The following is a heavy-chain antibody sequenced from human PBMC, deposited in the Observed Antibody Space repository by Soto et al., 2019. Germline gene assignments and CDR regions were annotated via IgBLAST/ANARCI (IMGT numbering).Heavy chain of an antibody. CDR1: GYTFTSYA. V-gene: IGHV1-3*01. J-gene: IGHJ6*02. Sequence: QVQLVQSGAEVKKPGASVKVSCKASGYTFTSYAMHWVRQAPGQRLEWMGWINAGNGNTKYSQKFQGRVTISRDTSASTADMELSSLRSEDTAVYYCASEYRGSHDYDYSYGMDVWGQGTTVTVSS. D-gene: IGHD1-26*01. CDR3: ASEYRGSHDYDYSYGMDV. CDR2: INAGNGNT.